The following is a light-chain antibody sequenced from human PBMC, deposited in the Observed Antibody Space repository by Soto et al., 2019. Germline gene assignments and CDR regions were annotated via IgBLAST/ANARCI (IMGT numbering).Light chain of an antibody. V-gene: IGKV1-39*01. CDR1: QGIKSY. CDR2: GAS. Sequence: DIETTQSPSSLSASVGDTVTITCRASQGIKSYLNWYQQKPGNAPKLLIYGASSLQSGVPSRFSGSGSGTDFTLTISSLQPEDYATYYCQQSYSTPPLTFGGGTKVEIK. J-gene: IGKJ4*01. CDR3: QQSYSTPPLT.